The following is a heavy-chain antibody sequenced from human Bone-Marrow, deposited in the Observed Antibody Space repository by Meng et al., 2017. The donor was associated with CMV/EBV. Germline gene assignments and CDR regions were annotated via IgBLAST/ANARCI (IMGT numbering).Heavy chain of an antibody. V-gene: IGHV3-30*02. Sequence: GGSLRLSCEASGFTFSSYGMHWVRQAPGKGLEWVAFIRYDGSNKYYVDSVEGRFTISRDNSKNTMYLQMNGLRAEDKAVYNCAKDEWEWEPLKGPPFDYWGQGTVVTVSS. CDR2: IRYDGSNK. CDR1: GFTFSSYG. J-gene: IGHJ4*02. D-gene: IGHD1-26*01. CDR3: AKDEWEWEPLKGPPFDY.